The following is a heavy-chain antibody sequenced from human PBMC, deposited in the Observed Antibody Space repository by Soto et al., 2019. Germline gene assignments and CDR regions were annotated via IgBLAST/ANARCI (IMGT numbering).Heavy chain of an antibody. CDR1: GGSLICYY. Sequence: PSETLSLTCTVSGGSLICYYLSWIGQSPGKGLEGIGYIHNRGITNYDHYLKSRVTISVDTSTNQFYLKLSTVTAADTAVYYCASSNMSAAGFYYYGMDVWGRGTTVTVSS. D-gene: IGHD6-13*01. J-gene: IGHJ6*02. V-gene: IGHV4-59*01. CDR2: IHNRGIT. CDR3: ASSNMSAAGFYYYGMDV.